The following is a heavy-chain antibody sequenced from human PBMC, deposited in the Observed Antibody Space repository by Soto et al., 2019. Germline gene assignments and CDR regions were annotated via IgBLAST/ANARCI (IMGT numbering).Heavy chain of an antibody. CDR1: GFTFSSYA. CDR2: ISASGGST. D-gene: IGHD2-2*01. V-gene: IGHV3-23*01. J-gene: IGHJ6*02. Sequence: EVQLLESGGGLVQPGGSLRLSCAASGFTFSSYAMSWVRQAPGKGLEWVSAISASGGSTYYADSVKGRFTISRDNSKNTLHLQMNSLRAEDTAVYYWACYRGASYYYGMDVWGQGTTVTVSS. CDR3: ACYRGASYYYGMDV.